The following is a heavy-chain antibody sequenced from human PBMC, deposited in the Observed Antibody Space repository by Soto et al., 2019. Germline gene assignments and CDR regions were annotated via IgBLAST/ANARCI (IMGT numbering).Heavy chain of an antibody. V-gene: IGHV6-1*01. CDR1: GDSVSSNSAG. J-gene: IGHJ4*03. CDR2: TYYRSKWYY. D-gene: IGHD1-26*01. CDR3: ARGEQYSGRIFDY. Sequence: QTLSLTFAIPGDSVSSNSAGWSWVRQSPSRGLEWLGRTYYRSKWYYEYAVSVRGRITINPDTSKNQYSLQLNSVTPEDTAVYFCARGEQYSGRIFDYWGQGTLVTVSS.